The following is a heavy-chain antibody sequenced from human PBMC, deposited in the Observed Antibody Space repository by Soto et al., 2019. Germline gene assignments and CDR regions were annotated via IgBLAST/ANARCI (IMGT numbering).Heavy chain of an antibody. Sequence: SETLSLTCAVSGGSISCSYYYWGWLRHSPGKGPGWIGSVFYTGFTSYNPSLESRVSVSVDTSKNQFSLKVSGVSAADTAVYYCATSQKGYNWNYFDHWGQGALVTVSS. CDR1: GGSISCSYYY. D-gene: IGHD1-20*01. CDR3: ATSQKGYNWNYFDH. CDR2: VFYTGFT. V-gene: IGHV4-39*01. J-gene: IGHJ4*02.